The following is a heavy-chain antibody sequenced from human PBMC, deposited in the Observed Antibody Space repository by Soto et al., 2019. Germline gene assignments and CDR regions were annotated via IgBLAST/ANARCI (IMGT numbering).Heavy chain of an antibody. D-gene: IGHD4-17*01. CDR2: IYYSGST. V-gene: IGHV4-31*11. Sequence: PSETLSLTCAFSGCSVISVGYFWSCILQHPGKGLEWIGYIYYSGSTFYNPSFKSRVTISRDTSKNQFSLEVRSVTDADTAVYYCAGEDDNGDYFDYWGQGTLVTVSS. CDR1: GCSVISVGYF. J-gene: IGHJ4*02. CDR3: AGEDDNGDYFDY.